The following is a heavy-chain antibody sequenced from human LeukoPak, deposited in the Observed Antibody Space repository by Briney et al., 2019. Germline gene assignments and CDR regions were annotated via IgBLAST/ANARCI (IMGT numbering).Heavy chain of an antibody. CDR2: IKPDGSEK. V-gene: IGHV3-7*01. Sequence: PGGSLRLSCVASGFTFSIRHMNWVRQTPGKGLESVATIKPDGSEKYYVDSVKGRFTISRDNAKSSLYLQMNSLRAEDTGVYFCARVSSYCDYWGQGTLVTVSS. CDR1: GFTFSIRH. D-gene: IGHD2-2*01. CDR3: ARVSSYCDY. J-gene: IGHJ4*02.